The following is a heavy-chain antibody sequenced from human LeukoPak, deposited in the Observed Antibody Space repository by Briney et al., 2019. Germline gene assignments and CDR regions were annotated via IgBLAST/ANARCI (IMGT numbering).Heavy chain of an antibody. Sequence: GSSVKVSCKASGGTFSSYAISWVRQAPGQGLEWMGGIIPIFGTANYAQKFQGRVTITADESTSTAYMELSSLRSEDTAVYYCGRRARSGDYHKFYHWGQGTLVTVSS. D-gene: IGHD4-17*01. V-gene: IGHV1-69*01. CDR3: GRRARSGDYHKFYH. CDR1: GGTFSSYA. J-gene: IGHJ4*02. CDR2: IIPIFGTA.